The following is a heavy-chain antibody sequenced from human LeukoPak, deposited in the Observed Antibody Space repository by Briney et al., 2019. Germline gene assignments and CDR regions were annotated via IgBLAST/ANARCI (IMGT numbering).Heavy chain of an antibody. D-gene: IGHD2-15*01. CDR3: AREVVAATGDWFDP. CDR2: FNPNSGGT. CDR1: GYTLTGYY. J-gene: IGHJ5*02. V-gene: IGHV1-2*02. Sequence: GASVKLSCKASGYTLTGYYMHRGRQAPGHGLESMGWFNPNSGGTNYEQKFQGRVTMTRDTSISTAYMELVRLISDDTAVYYCAREVVAATGDWFDPWGQGTLVTVSS.